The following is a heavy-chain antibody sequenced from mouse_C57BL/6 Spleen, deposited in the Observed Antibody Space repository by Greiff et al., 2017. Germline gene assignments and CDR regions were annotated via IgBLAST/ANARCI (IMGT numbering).Heavy chain of an antibody. Sequence: VQLQQSVAELVRPGASVKLSCTASGFNIKNTYMHWVKQRPEQGLEWIGRIDPANGNTKYAPKIQGKATRTADTSSNTAYLQLSSLTSEDTAIYYCAYYSNYLAWFAYWGQGTLVTVSA. J-gene: IGHJ3*01. CDR2: IDPANGNT. V-gene: IGHV14-3*01. D-gene: IGHD2-5*01. CDR3: AYYSNYLAWFAY. CDR1: GFNIKNTY.